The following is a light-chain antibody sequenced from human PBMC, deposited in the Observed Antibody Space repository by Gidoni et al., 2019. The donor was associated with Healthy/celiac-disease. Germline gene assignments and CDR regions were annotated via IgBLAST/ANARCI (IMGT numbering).Light chain of an antibody. CDR2: EVS. Sequence: QSALTQPPSVSGPPGQPVTISCTGTSSDVGSYNRVSWYQQPPGTAPNLMMYEVSNRPAGVPDRFSGSKSGNTASLTISGLQAEDEADYYCSSYASSSTSLVVFGGGTKLTVL. CDR1: SSDVGSYNR. V-gene: IGLV2-18*02. CDR3: SSYASSSTSLVV. J-gene: IGLJ2*01.